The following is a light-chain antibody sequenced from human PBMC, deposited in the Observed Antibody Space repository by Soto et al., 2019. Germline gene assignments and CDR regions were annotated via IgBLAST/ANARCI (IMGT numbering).Light chain of an antibody. CDR3: QQRANWPWT. CDR1: QSVSSY. V-gene: IGKV3-11*01. CDR2: DVS. J-gene: IGKJ1*01. Sequence: EIVLTQSPATLSLSPGEGATLSCRASQSVSSYLVWYQQKPGQAPRLLIYDVSNRATGVPARFSGSGSGTDFYLTVTSLEPEDFAVYYCQQRANWPWTFGQGTKVEIK.